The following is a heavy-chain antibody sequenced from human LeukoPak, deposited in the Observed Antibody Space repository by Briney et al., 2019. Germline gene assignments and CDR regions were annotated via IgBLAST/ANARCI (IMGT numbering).Heavy chain of an antibody. D-gene: IGHD3/OR15-3a*01. J-gene: IGHJ4*02. CDR2: ISAYNGNT. CDR3: ARGRYKDADWDFDY. CDR1: GYSFSSYG. Sequence: ASVKVSCKASGYSFSSYGISWVRQAPGQGLEYMGWISAYNGNTNFGQKVRGRVTMTTDTSTSTAYMELKHLRSYDTAVYYCARGRYKDADWDFDYWGQGTLVTVSS. V-gene: IGHV1-18*01.